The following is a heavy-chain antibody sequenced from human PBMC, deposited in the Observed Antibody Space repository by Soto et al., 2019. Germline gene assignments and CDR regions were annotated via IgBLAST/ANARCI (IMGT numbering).Heavy chain of an antibody. CDR1: GFIFSNAW. CDR2: IKNKADGGTT. Sequence: EVQLVESGGGLVKPGGSLRLSCAASGFIFSNAWMTWVRQAPGKGLEWVGRIKNKADGGTTDFAAPVKGRFFISRDESKTTLYLQMNILKAEDTAVYFCTTGWSSKDYWGQGTLVTVSS. V-gene: IGHV3-15*01. J-gene: IGHJ4*02. D-gene: IGHD2-2*01. CDR3: TTGWSSKDY.